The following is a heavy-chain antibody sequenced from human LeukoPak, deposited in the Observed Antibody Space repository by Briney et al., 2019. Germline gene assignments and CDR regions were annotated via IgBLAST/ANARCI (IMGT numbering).Heavy chain of an antibody. CDR1: GGTFSSYA. V-gene: IGHV1-69*13. Sequence: ASVKVSCKASGGTFSSYAISWVRQAPGQGLEWMGGIIPIFGTANYAQKFQGRVTITADESTSTAYMELSSLRSEDTAVYYCARPHPDLFVVVPAAPGWAFDIWGQGTMVTVSS. D-gene: IGHD2-2*01. J-gene: IGHJ3*02. CDR3: ARPHPDLFVVVPAAPGWAFDI. CDR2: IIPIFGTA.